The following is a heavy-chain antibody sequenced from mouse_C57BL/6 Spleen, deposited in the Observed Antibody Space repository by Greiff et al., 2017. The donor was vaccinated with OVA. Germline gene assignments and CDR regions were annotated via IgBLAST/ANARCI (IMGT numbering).Heavy chain of an antibody. CDR3: ARELYDGYYEGFDY. CDR2: ISYDGSN. Sequence: EVQLQQSGPGLVKPSQSLSLTCSVTGYSITSGYYWNWIRQFPGNKLEWMGYISYDGSNNYNPSLKNRISITRDTSKNQFFLKLNSVTTEDTATYYCARELYDGYYEGFDYWGQGTTLTVSS. CDR1: GYSITSGYY. D-gene: IGHD2-3*01. J-gene: IGHJ2*01. V-gene: IGHV3-6*01.